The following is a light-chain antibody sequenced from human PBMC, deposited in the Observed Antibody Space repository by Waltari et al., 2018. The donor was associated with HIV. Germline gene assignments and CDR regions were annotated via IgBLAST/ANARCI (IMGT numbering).Light chain of an antibody. J-gene: IGKJ1*01. Sequence: DIQMTQSPFFVSASVGDRITITFRASQAISSWLTWYQQRPGAAPNLLIYASSTLQSGVPTRFSGSRSGTNFTLTISSLQPEDFATYYCQQADGLPWTFGQGTKVEMK. V-gene: IGKV1-12*01. CDR1: QAISSW. CDR3: QQADGLPWT. CDR2: ASS.